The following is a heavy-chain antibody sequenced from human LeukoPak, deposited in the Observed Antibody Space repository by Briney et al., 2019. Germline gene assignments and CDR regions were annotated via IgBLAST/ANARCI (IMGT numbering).Heavy chain of an antibody. J-gene: IGHJ4*02. CDR2: ISAYNGNT. V-gene: IGHV1-18*01. CDR3: ARRTLSGYYLEYDY. CDR1: GYTFTSYG. Sequence: APVKVSCKASGYTFTSYGISWVRQAPGQGLEWMGWISAYNGNTNYAQKLQGRVTMTTDTSTSTAHMELRSLRSDDTAVYYCARRTLSGYYLEYDYWGQGTLVTVS. D-gene: IGHD3-22*01.